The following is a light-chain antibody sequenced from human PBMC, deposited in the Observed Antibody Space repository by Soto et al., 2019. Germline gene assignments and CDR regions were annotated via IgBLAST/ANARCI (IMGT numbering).Light chain of an antibody. CDR2: GAS. CDR1: QSVRSN. J-gene: IGKJ1*01. Sequence: SVMTQSLATLPVYPREKATFSCRASQSVRSNLAWYQQKPGQAPRLLIYGASTRATDIPARFSGSGSGTEFTLTVSSLQFEDFAVYYCQQYKNWPRTFAQRAK. V-gene: IGKV3-15*01. CDR3: QQYKNWPRT.